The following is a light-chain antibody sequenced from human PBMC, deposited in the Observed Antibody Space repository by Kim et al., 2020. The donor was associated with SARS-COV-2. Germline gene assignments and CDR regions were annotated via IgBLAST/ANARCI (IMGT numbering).Light chain of an antibody. Sequence: PGKTITISCTGTSTDVGGYNYVSWYQQHPGKAPNLMIYDVSNRPSGVSNRFSGSKSGNTASLTISGLQAEDEADYYCSSYTSSSTVFGGGTQLTVL. CDR3: SSYTSSSTV. J-gene: IGLJ7*01. CDR1: STDVGGYNY. V-gene: IGLV2-14*03. CDR2: DVS.